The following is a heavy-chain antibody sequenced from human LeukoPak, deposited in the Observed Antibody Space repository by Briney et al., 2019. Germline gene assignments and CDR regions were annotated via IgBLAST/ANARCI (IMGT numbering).Heavy chain of an antibody. CDR1: GFTFTTYA. J-gene: IGHJ6*03. V-gene: IGHV3-21*01. CDR2: INGADTGT. CDR3: AREAYCSSTSCYDYYYYMDV. D-gene: IGHD2-2*01. Sequence: GGSLRLSCAASGFTFTTYAMTWVRQAPGKGLELVSSINGADTGTNYADSVKGRFTISRDNAKNSLYLQMNSLRAEDTAVYYCAREAYCSSTSCYDYYYYMDVWGKGTTVTVSS.